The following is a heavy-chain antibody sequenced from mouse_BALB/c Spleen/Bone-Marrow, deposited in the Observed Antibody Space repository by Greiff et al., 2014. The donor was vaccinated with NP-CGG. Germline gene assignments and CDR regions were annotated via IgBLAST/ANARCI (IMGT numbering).Heavy chain of an antibody. CDR3: ARNGNYSWFAY. CDR1: GYTFTDYF. D-gene: IGHD2-1*01. V-gene: IGHV1-84*02. J-gene: IGHJ3*01. Sequence: QVQLQQPGPELVKPGASVKISCKTSGYTFTDYFINWVKQKPGQGLEWIGWIYPGSGNTNFNEKFKGRATLTVDTSSTTAYMQLSSLTSEDTAVYFCARNGNYSWFAYWGQGTLVTVSA. CDR2: IYPGSGNT.